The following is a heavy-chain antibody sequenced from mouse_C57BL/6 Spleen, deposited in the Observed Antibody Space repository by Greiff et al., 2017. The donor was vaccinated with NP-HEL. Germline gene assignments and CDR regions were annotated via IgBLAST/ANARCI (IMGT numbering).Heavy chain of an antibody. V-gene: IGHV1-69*01. CDR3: ARRGNYDYAGDY. Sequence: QVQLQQPGAELVMPGASVKLSCKASGYTFTSYWMHWVKQRPGQGLEWIGEIDPSDSYTNYNQKFKGKSTLTVDKSSSTAYMQLSSLTSEDSAVYYCARRGNYDYAGDYWGQGTTLTVSS. CDR1: GYTFTSYW. D-gene: IGHD2-4*01. J-gene: IGHJ2*01. CDR2: IDPSDSYT.